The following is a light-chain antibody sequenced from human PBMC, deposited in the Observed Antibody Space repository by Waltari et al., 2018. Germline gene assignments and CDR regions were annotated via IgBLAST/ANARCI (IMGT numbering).Light chain of an antibody. CDR2: WAS. CDR3: QQYYNTPFT. CDR1: QSVLYTDDKNN. Sequence: DFVMTQSPDSLTVSLGERATINCKSSQSVLYTDDKNNLAWYQQIPGQPPKLLIYWASTRASGVPDRFSGSGSGTDFTLTISSLQAEDVAVYYCQQYYNTPFTFGQGTKLEI. J-gene: IGKJ2*01. V-gene: IGKV4-1*01.